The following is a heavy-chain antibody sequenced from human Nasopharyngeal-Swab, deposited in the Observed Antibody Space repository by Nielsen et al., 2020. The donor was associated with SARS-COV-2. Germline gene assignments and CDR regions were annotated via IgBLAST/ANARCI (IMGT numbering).Heavy chain of an antibody. V-gene: IGHV6-1*01. CDR1: GASVSSSSAA. Sequence: TLSLTCAISGASVSSSSAAWNWIRQSPSRGLEWLGRTYYRPKWYNDYAVSVKSRITINPDTSKNQFSLHLNSVTPEDTAVYYCARARGAYGDYYYYYYTDVWGKGTTVTVSS. CDR2: TYYRPKWYN. D-gene: IGHD4-17*01. J-gene: IGHJ6*03. CDR3: ARARGAYGDYYYYYYTDV.